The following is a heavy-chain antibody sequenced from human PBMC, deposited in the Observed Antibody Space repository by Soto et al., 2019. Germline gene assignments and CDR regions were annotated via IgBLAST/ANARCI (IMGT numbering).Heavy chain of an antibody. Sequence: SVKVSCKASGGIFSSYAISWVRQAPGQGLEWMGGIIPIFGTANYAQKFQGRVTITADKSTSTAYMELSSLRSEDTAVYYCARGELWFGELFGASDYYYYGMDVWGQGTTVTVSS. CDR1: GGIFSSYA. CDR2: IIPIFGTA. CDR3: ARGELWFGELFGASDYYYYGMDV. D-gene: IGHD3-10*01. V-gene: IGHV1-69*06. J-gene: IGHJ6*02.